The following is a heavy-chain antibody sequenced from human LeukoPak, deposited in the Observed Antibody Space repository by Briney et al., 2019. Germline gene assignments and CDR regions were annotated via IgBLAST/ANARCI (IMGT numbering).Heavy chain of an antibody. J-gene: IGHJ6*02. Sequence: QSGGSLRLSCAASGFTFSSYAMSWVRQAPGKGLEWVSAISGSNGNTYYAASVKGRFTISRDNSKNTLYLQMNSLRVEDTAVYYCAREGYDYVWQTTEQDGMDVWGQGTTVTVSS. V-gene: IGHV3-23*01. D-gene: IGHD3-16*01. CDR1: GFTFSSYA. CDR3: AREGYDYVWQTTEQDGMDV. CDR2: ISGSNGNT.